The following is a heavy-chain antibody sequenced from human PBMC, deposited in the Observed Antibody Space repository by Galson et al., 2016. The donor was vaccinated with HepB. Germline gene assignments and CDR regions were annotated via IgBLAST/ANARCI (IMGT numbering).Heavy chain of an antibody. CDR3: AKGGCVGDCYGPLDF. J-gene: IGHJ1*01. CDR2: ISWDGSRK. CDR1: GFTFDDYA. V-gene: IGHV3-43D*04. D-gene: IGHD2-21*02. Sequence: LRLSCAASGFTFDDYAMQWVRQTPGRGPEWVALISWDGSRKHHADSVKGRFTISRDNTKNSMNLQLNSLRPEDAALYFCAKGGCVGDCYGPLDFWGQGTLVAVSS.